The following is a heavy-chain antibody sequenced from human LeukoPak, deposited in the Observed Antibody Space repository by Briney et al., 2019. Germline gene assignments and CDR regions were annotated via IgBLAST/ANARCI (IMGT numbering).Heavy chain of an antibody. CDR2: INREGSEK. J-gene: IGHJ3*01. CDR3: VRDSGAYSSVYYDAFDF. D-gene: IGHD5/OR15-5a*01. V-gene: IGHV3-7*01. Sequence: GGSLRLSCAASGFTFTNCWMIWVRQAPGKGLEWVANINREGSEKHYADSVNGRFTISRDNAKNSMFLQMNSLRVDDTAMYYCVRDSGAYSSVYYDAFDFWGQGTVVTVSS. CDR1: GFTFTNCW.